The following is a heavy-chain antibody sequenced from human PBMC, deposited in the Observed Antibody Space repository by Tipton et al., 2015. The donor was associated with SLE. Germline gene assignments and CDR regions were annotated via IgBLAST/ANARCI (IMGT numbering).Heavy chain of an antibody. V-gene: IGHV4-34*01. CDR3: ARTPGSGWQYYFDY. CDR1: GGSFGGFY. CDR2: VNESGRK. Sequence: TLSLTCTVSGGSFGGFYWSWIRQSPGKGLQWVGEVNESGRKNYNPSLKSRVTVSVDTSQKQISLNLRSVTAADTAVYFCARTPGSGWQYYFDYWGQGTLVTVSS. J-gene: IGHJ4*02. D-gene: IGHD6-19*01.